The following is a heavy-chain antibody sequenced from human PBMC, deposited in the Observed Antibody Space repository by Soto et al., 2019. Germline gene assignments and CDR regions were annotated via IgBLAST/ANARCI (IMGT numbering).Heavy chain of an antibody. CDR3: AKDRDYPRDYFHY. D-gene: IGHD3-10*01. V-gene: IGHV3-23*01. CDR1: GFTFNNYA. CDR2: ISAKGQGI. Sequence: EVQLLESGGGLVQPGGSLRLSCAASGFTFNNYAMSWVRQAPGKGLEWVSAISAKGQGIYYADSVKGRFIISRDNYKNTVFLHMDSLTAEDTAVYYCAKDRDYPRDYFHYWGQGTLLTVSS. J-gene: IGHJ4*02.